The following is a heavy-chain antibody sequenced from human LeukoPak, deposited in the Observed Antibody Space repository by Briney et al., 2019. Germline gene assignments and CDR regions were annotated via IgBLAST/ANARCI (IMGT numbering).Heavy chain of an antibody. D-gene: IGHD1-26*01. J-gene: IGHJ4*02. CDR1: GFTFDDYA. CDR2: ISWNSGSI. Sequence: PGRSLRLSCAASGFTFDDYAMHWVRQAPGKGLEWVSGISWNSGSIGYADSVKGRFTISRDNAKNSLYLRMNSLRAEDTAVYYCARDLYPMTTTQGELDYWGQGTLVTVSS. V-gene: IGHV3-9*01. CDR3: ARDLYPMTTTQGELDY.